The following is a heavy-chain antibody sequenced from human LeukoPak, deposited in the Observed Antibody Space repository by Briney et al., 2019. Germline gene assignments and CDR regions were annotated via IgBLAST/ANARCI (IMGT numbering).Heavy chain of an antibody. CDR3: ARGTKEYYDILTGYSPAANWFDP. CDR2: IYSGST. V-gene: IGHV4-34*09. J-gene: IGHJ5*02. Sequence: SETLSLTCAVYGGSFSGYYWSWIRQPPGKGLEWIGYIYSGSTYYNPSLKSRVTISVDTSKNQFSLKLSSVTAADTAVYYCARGTKEYYDILTGYSPAANWFDPWGQGTLVTVSS. CDR1: GGSFSGYY. D-gene: IGHD3-9*01.